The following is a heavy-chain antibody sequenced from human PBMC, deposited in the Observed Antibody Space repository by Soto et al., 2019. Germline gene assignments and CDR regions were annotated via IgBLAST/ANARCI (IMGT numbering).Heavy chain of an antibody. J-gene: IGHJ5*02. D-gene: IGHD3-9*01. CDR2: IYYSGST. Sequence: SETLSLTCTVSGGSISSYYWSWIRQPPGKGLEWIGYIYYSGSTNYNPSLKSRVTISVDTSKNQFSLKLSSVTAADTAVYYCARVDDILTGYYLTFDPWGQGTLVTVSS. CDR3: ARVDDILTGYYLTFDP. CDR1: GGSISSYY. V-gene: IGHV4-59*01.